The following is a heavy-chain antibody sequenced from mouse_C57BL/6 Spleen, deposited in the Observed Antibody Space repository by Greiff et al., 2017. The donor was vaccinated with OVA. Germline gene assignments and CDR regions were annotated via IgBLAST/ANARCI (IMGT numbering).Heavy chain of an antibody. J-gene: IGHJ4*01. CDR3: ARGNSSGPRSNYAMDY. V-gene: IGHV1-55*01. Sequence: VQLQQPGAELVKPGASVKMSCKASGYTFTSYWITWVKQRPGQGLEWIGDIYPGSGSTNYNEKFKSKATLTVDTSSSTAYMQLSSLTSEDSAVYYCARGNSSGPRSNYAMDYWGQGTSVTVSS. CDR2: IYPGSGST. CDR1: GYTFTSYW. D-gene: IGHD3-2*02.